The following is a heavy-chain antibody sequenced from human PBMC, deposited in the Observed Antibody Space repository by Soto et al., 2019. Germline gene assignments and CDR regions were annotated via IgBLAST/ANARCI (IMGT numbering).Heavy chain of an antibody. CDR3: TTDVPTPMHHIVGVPAA. Sequence: EVQLVESGGGLVKPGGSLRLSCAASGFTFSNAWMSWVRQSPGKGLEWVGRIKSKTDGGTTDYAAPVKGRFTISRDDSKNTLYLQMNSLKTEDTAVYYCTTDVPTPMHHIVGVPAAWGQGTLVTVSS. D-gene: IGHD2-2*01. CDR1: GFTFSNAW. V-gene: IGHV3-15*01. CDR2: IKSKTDGGTT. J-gene: IGHJ5*02.